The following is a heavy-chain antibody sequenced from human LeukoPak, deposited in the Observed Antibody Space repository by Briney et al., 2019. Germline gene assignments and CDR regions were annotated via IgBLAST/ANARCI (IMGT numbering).Heavy chain of an antibody. J-gene: IGHJ6*02. CDR3: ARGAQQWLVYYYGMDV. CDR2: INHSGST. D-gene: IGHD6-19*01. CDR1: GGSFSGYY. V-gene: IGHV4-34*01. Sequence: PSETLSLTCAVYGGSFSGYYWSWIRQPPGKGLEWIGEINHSGSTNYNPSLKSRVTISVDTSKNQFSLKLSSVTAADTAVYYGARGAQQWLVYYYGMDVWGQGTTVTVSS.